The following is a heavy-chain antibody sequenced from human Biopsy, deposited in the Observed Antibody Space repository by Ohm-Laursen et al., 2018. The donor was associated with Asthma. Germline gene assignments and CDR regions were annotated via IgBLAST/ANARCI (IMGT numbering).Heavy chain of an antibody. CDR1: GYTFTSNA. D-gene: IGHD1-26*01. CDR2: LNPVNGNT. CDR3: ARVVGATRYDP. V-gene: IGHV1-3*01. Sequence: SVKVSCKASGYTFTSNAIHWMRQAPGQSLEWMAWLNPVNGNTKYSQQFQGRVTITRDTSASTAYMELSSLTSEDTAVFYCARVVGATRYDPWGQGTLVTVSS. J-gene: IGHJ5*02.